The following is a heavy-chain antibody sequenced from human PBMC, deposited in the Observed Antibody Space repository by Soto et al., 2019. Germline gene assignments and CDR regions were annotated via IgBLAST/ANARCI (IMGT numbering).Heavy chain of an antibody. D-gene: IGHD6-13*01. CDR2: IYYNGST. V-gene: IGHV4-61*08. Sequence: QVQLQESGPGLVKPSETLSLTCSVSGGSVSSGGYYWSWIRQPPGKGLEWIGCIYYNGSTYYSPSLKSRVTVWFDTSKNQFSLRLTSVTAADTAVYYCARYRISGSWSKFDYWGQGTRVTVSS. CDR1: GGSVSSGGYY. CDR3: ARYRISGSWSKFDY. J-gene: IGHJ4*02.